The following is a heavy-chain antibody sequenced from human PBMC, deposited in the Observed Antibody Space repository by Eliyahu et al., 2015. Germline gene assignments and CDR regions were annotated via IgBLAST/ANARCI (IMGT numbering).Heavy chain of an antibody. V-gene: IGHV1-18*01. CDR1: XXTFTSHG. D-gene: IGHD3-3*01. CDR3: ARAGMYDFWSGYYTGYYFDY. Sequence: QVQLVQSGAEVKKPGASVKVSCKASXXTFTSHGIXXVRQAPGQGLEWMGWXSAYNGNXNYAQKLQGRVTMTTDTSTSTAYMELRSLRSDDTAVYYCARAGMYDFWSGYYTGYYFDYWGQGTLVTVSS. CDR2: XSAYNGNX. J-gene: IGHJ4*02.